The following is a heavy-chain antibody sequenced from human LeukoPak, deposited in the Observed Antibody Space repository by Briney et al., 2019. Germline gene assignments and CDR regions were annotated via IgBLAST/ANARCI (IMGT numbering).Heavy chain of an antibody. D-gene: IGHD5-24*01. CDR3: SRNQLRRRYYYYGMDV. CDR2: INHSGST. J-gene: IGHJ6*04. Sequence: SETLSLTCAVYGGSFSGYYWSWIRQPPGKALEWIGEINHSGSTNYNPSLKSRVTISVDTSKNQFSLKLSSVTAADTAVYYCSRNQLRRRYYYYGMDVWGKGTTVTVSS. CDR1: GGSFSGYY. V-gene: IGHV4-34*01.